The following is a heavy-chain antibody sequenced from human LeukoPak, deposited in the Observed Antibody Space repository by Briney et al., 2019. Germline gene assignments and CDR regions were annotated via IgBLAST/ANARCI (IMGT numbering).Heavy chain of an antibody. CDR1: GFTFSDYY. CDR3: ARLHSSSWTFDY. V-gene: IGHV3-11*06. CDR2: ISSSSSYT. J-gene: IGHJ4*02. Sequence: GGSLRLSCAASGFTFSDYYMSWIRQAPGKRLEWVSYISSSSSYTNYADSVKGRFTISRDNAKNSLYLQMNSLRAEDTAVYYFARLHSSSWTFDYWGQGTLVTVSS. D-gene: IGHD6-13*01.